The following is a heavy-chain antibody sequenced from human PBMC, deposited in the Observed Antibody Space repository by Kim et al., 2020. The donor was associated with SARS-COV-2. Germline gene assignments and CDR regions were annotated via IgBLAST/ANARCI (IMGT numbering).Heavy chain of an antibody. Sequence: YNPSLKSRVTISGDTSKNQFSLNVRSVTAADTAVYYCACNVGSTPDYYFDYWGRGALVTVSS. CDR3: ACNVGSTPDYYFDY. D-gene: IGHD1-26*01. J-gene: IGHJ4*02. V-gene: IGHV4-39*07.